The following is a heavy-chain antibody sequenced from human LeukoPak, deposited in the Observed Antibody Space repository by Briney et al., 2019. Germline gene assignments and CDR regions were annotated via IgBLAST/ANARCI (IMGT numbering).Heavy chain of an antibody. CDR1: GGSISSSSYY. CDR3: AEGGYYYDSSGSRGDAFDI. D-gene: IGHD3-22*01. CDR2: IYYSGST. V-gene: IGHV4-39*01. Sequence: PSETLSLTCTVSGGSISSSSYYWGLIRQPPGKWLEWIGSIYYSGSTYYNPSLKSRVTISVDTSKNQFSLKLSSVTAADTAVYYCAEGGYYYDSSGSRGDAFDIWGQGTMVTVSS. J-gene: IGHJ3*02.